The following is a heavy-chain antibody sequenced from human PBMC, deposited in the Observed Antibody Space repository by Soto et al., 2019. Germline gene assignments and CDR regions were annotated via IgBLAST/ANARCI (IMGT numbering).Heavy chain of an antibody. CDR1: GFTFSSST. J-gene: IGHJ4*02. CDR3: AGPSFDY. V-gene: IGHV3-48*01. CDR2: ISRSGGTI. Sequence: EVQMVESGGGLVQPGGSLRVSCTVSGFTFSSSTMNWVRQAPGKGLEWVSYISRSGGTIYYADSVKGRFTISRDNAKNSLCLQMNSLRVEDTAVYYFAGPSFDYWGEGTLVTVSS.